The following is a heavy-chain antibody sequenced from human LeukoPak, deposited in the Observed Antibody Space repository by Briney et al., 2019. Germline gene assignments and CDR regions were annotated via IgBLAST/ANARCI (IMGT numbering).Heavy chain of an antibody. CDR3: ASARGYSGYDSLDY. CDR2: INSNSGGT. J-gene: IGHJ4*02. D-gene: IGHD5-12*01. CDR1: GYTLTGYY. V-gene: IGHV1-2*02. Sequence: ASVKVSCKASGYTLTGYYMHWVRQAPGQGLEWMGWINSNSGGTNSAQKFQGRVTMTRDTSISTAYMELSRLRPDDTAVYYCASARGYSGYDSLDYWGQGTLVTVSS.